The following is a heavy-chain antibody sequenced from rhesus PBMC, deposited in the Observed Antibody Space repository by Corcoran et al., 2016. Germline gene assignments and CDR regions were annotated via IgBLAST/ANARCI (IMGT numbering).Heavy chain of an antibody. Sequence: QVQLQESGPGLVKPSETLSLTCPVSDASIGSYYWTWLRQPPGTGLEWIGTIDSNSAGNKYNPSLKSRVTSSKDTSKNQFALKLNAVTAADTAVYYCARYWRLVNYYFDYWGQGVLVTVSS. D-gene: IGHD2-2*01. V-gene: IGHV4-81*01. CDR1: DASIGSYY. CDR2: IDSNSAGN. CDR3: ARYWRLVNYYFDY. J-gene: IGHJ4*01.